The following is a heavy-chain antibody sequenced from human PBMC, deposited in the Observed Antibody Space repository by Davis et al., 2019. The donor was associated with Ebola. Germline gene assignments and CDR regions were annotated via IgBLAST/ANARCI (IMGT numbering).Heavy chain of an antibody. D-gene: IGHD1-14*01. CDR2: ISYDGSNK. V-gene: IGHV3-30-3*01. CDR1: GFTFSSYA. CDR3: ARDSSHVAGREPLDY. J-gene: IGHJ4*02. Sequence: GESLKISCAASGFTFSSYAMHWVRQAPGKGLEWVAVISYDGSNKYYADSVKGRFTISRDNSKNTLFLQMNSLRAEDRAVYYCARDSSHVAGREPLDYWGQGTLVTVSS.